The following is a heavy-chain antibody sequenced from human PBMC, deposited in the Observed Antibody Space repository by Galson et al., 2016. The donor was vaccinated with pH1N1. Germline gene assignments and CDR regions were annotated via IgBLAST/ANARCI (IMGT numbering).Heavy chain of an antibody. J-gene: IGHJ4*02. CDR3: ARHDVEYFDS. Sequence: ETLSLTCGVSGFSISSGYYWGWIRQPPGKGLEWMGSIHHSGTTYYNAALKSRVTISGDTSKTQFSLNLRSMTAAGTAVYYCARHDVEYFDSWGQGILVTVSS. V-gene: IGHV4-38-2*01. CDR1: GFSISSGYY. CDR2: IHHSGTT. D-gene: IGHD1-1*01.